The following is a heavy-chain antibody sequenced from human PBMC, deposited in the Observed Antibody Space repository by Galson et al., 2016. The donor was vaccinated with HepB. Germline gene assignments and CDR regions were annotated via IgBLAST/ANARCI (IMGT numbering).Heavy chain of an antibody. D-gene: IGHD3-16*01. Sequence: SLRLSCAASGFTFSSYWMSWIRQAPGKGLEWVANIQQDGSEKEYVDSVKGRFTISRDNAKNSLYLQMSSLRAEDTAVYYCTREGNGGFDSWGQGTLVIVSS. CDR1: GFTFSSYW. V-gene: IGHV3-7*01. J-gene: IGHJ4*02. CDR2: IQQDGSEK. CDR3: TREGNGGFDS.